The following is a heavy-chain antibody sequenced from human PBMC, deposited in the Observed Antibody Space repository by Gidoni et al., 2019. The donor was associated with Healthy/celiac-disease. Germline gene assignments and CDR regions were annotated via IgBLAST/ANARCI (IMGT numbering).Heavy chain of an antibody. CDR1: GVHFSSYA. Sequence: QVQLVQSGAEVKKPGSSVNVSCKASGVHFSSYAISWVRQATGQGLEWMGVIIPIFGKANYEQKFQGRVRITADESTSTAYMELSSLRSEDTAVYYCAGGAGGVDSSGGYFQHWGQGTLVTVSS. CDR2: IIPIFGKA. CDR3: AGGAGGVDSSGGYFQH. J-gene: IGHJ1*01. D-gene: IGHD6-25*01. V-gene: IGHV1-69*01.